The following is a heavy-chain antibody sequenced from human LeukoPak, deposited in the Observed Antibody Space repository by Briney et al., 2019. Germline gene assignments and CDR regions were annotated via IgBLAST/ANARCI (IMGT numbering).Heavy chain of an antibody. CDR1: GFTFDDYA. J-gene: IGHJ4*02. CDR3: AKGRFEVGPLDY. V-gene: IGHV3-9*01. CDR2: ISWNSGSI. D-gene: IGHD3-16*01. Sequence: GGSLRLSCAASGFTFDDYAMHWVRQAPGKGLEWVSGISWNSGSIGYADSVKGRFTISRDNAKNSLYLQMNSLRAEDTALYYCAKGRFEVGPLDYWGQGTLVTVSS.